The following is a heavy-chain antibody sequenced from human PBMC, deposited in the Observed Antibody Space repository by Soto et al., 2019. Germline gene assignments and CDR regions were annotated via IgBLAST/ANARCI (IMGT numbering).Heavy chain of an antibody. V-gene: IGHV4-59*01. D-gene: IGHD3-3*01. CDR2: IYDRGST. Sequence: QVQLQESGPGLVKPSETLSLPCTDSGASITSYYWSWIRQPPGKGLEWIGYIYDRGSTNHNPALKGRFTISVDTAKTQFPLKLSSVTAADTAVYYCGREAWNSYDYWGQGTLATVSS. CDR3: GREAWNSYDY. CDR1: GASITSYY. J-gene: IGHJ4*01.